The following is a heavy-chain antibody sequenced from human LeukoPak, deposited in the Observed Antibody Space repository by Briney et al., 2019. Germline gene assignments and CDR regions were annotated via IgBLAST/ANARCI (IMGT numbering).Heavy chain of an antibody. CDR3: AKGSVDIVAANWFDP. Sequence: LPGGSLRLSCAASGFTFSSYAMSWVRQAPGKGLEWVSAISGSGGSTYYADSVKGRFTISRDNSKNTLYLQMNSLRAEDTAVYYCAKGSVDIVAANWFDPWGQGTLVTVSS. V-gene: IGHV3-23*01. CDR2: ISGSGGST. J-gene: IGHJ5*02. D-gene: IGHD5-12*01. CDR1: GFTFSSYA.